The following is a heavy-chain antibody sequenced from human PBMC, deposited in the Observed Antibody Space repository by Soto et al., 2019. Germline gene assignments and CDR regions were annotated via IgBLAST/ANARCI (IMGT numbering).Heavy chain of an antibody. CDR2: IKPKADDGTT. D-gene: IGHD4-17*01. Sequence: EVQLVESGGGLVKPGGTLRLSCAASGFSFTNAWMNWVRQAPGKGLEWIGRIKPKADDGTTDYAAPVRGRFTISRDDSKNTLYLQMNNLRTEDTAVYYCTTTYPFTVTVFLDYWGQGTLVTVSS. CDR3: TTTYPFTVTVFLDY. CDR1: GFSFTNAW. V-gene: IGHV3-15*01. J-gene: IGHJ4*02.